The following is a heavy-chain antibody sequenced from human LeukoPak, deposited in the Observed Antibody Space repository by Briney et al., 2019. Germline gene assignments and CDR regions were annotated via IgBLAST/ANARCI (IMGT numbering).Heavy chain of an antibody. D-gene: IGHD2-15*01. V-gene: IGHV3-23*01. Sequence: PGGSLRLSCAASEFTFSGYAMSWVRQAPGKGLEWVSAISGSDGSTHYADSVKGRFTISRDNSKSTLYLQMNSLRVEDTAVYYCAKGRCSGGSCYGRGFDYWGQGTLVTVSS. CDR2: ISGSDGST. CDR1: EFTFSGYA. J-gene: IGHJ4*02. CDR3: AKGRCSGGSCYGRGFDY.